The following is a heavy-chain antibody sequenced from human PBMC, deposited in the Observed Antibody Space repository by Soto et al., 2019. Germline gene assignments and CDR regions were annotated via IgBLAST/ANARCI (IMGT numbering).Heavy chain of an antibody. J-gene: IGHJ4*02. CDR2: INPKTGDT. CDR1: GYTFTDSH. CDR3: ERDPPRYFTSSPEGAGL. Sequence: ASVKVSCKASGYTFTDSHIHWVQQASGQGLEWLGWINPKTGDTNYPQKFQGRITMTRDTSMSTAYMELTNLTSDDTAVYYCERDPPRYFTSSPEGAGLWGQGTLVTVSS. V-gene: IGHV1-2*02. D-gene: IGHD2-21*01.